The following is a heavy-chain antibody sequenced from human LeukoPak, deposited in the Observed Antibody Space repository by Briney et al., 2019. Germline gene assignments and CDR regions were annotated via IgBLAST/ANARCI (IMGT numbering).Heavy chain of an antibody. CDR1: GGTFSSYA. D-gene: IGHD5-24*01. V-gene: IGHV1-8*02. CDR3: ARTPRNGYIEGY. J-gene: IGHJ4*02. Sequence: GASVKVSCKASGGTFSSYAINWVRQATGQGLEWMGWMNPNSGGTGYAQNFQGRVTMTRDTSINTAYMELSSLRSEDTAVYYCARTPRNGYIEGYWGQGTLVTVSS. CDR2: MNPNSGGT.